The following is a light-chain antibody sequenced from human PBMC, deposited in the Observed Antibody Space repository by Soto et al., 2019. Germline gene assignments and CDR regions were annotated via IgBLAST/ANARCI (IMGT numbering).Light chain of an antibody. Sequence: IQMTQSPSSLSASVEDRVIITCRASQSISNHLNWYQQKPGKAPKLLIFAASSLQIGVPSRFSGSRSGPDCTLTISSLQPEDCATYYCQQSYSSPPTFGQGTKVDIK. CDR2: AAS. V-gene: IGKV1-39*01. CDR1: QSISNH. CDR3: QQSYSSPPT. J-gene: IGKJ1*01.